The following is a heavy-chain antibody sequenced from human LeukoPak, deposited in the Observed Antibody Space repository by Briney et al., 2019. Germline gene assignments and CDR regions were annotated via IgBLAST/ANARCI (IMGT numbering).Heavy chain of an antibody. CDR3: ARDSLRLFGVVSIDY. CDR2: IYTSGGA. CDR1: VGSISSDY. D-gene: IGHD3-3*01. J-gene: IGHJ4*02. Sequence: PSETLCLTRAVSVGSISSDYWSWIRHPAGQGLGWIGRIYTSGGADYNTSLKSRVTMSVDTSKNQFSLKLSSLPAADTAVYYCARDSLRLFGVVSIDYWGQGTLVTVSS. V-gene: IGHV4-4*07.